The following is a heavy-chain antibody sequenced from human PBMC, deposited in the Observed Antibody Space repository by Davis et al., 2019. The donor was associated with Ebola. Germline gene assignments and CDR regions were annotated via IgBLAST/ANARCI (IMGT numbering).Heavy chain of an antibody. V-gene: IGHV3-23*01. J-gene: IGHJ4*02. Sequence: GESLKISCAASGFTFDDYAMHWVRQAPGKGLEWVSGISGSGASTYYADSVQGRFTISRDNSKNTLYLQMNSLRAEDTAVYYCANTARGNYWGQGTVVTVSS. CDR1: GFTFDDYA. CDR3: ANTARGNY. D-gene: IGHD6-6*01. CDR2: ISGSGAST.